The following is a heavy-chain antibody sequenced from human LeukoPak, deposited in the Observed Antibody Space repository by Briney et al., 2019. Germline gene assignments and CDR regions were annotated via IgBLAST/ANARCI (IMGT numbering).Heavy chain of an antibody. Sequence: GGSLRLSCAVSGFTFSDYAMSWVRQAPGKGLEWVSVVSTSGGHTYYADSVKGRFTISRDSSKNTLYLQMNSLRAEDTALNYCAKGISAYFWGPFDYWGQGTVVTVSS. V-gene: IGHV3-23*01. CDR1: GFTFSDYA. CDR3: AKGISAYFWGPFDY. CDR2: VSTSGGHT. J-gene: IGHJ4*02. D-gene: IGHD2/OR15-2a*01.